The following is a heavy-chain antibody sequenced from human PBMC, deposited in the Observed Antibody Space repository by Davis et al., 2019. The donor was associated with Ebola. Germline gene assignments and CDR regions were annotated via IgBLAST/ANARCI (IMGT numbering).Heavy chain of an antibody. CDR2: IYYSGST. CDR1: GGSISSYY. Sequence: PGGSLRLSCTVSGGSISSYYWSWIRQPPGKGLEWIGYIYYSGSTNYNPSLKSRVTISVDTSKNQFSLKLSSVTAADTAVYYCARDAFDIWGQGTMVTVSS. CDR3: ARDAFDI. J-gene: IGHJ3*02. V-gene: IGHV4-59*12.